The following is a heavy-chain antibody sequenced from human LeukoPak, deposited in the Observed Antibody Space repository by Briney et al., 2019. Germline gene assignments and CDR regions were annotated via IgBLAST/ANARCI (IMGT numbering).Heavy chain of an antibody. CDR2: ISSSSSYI. D-gene: IGHD3-16*02. J-gene: IGHJ4*02. CDR1: GFTFSSYS. V-gene: IGHV3-21*01. Sequence: PGGPLRLSCAASGFTFSSYSMNWVRQAPGRGLEWVSSISSSSSYIYYADSVKGRFTISRDNAKNSLYLQMNSLRAEDTAVYYCARFPIITFGGVIVQNYFDYWGQGTLVTVSS. CDR3: ARFPIITFGGVIVQNYFDY.